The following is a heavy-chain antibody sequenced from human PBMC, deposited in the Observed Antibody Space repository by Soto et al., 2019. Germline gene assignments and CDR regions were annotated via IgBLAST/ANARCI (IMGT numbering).Heavy chain of an antibody. CDR2: IYYSGST. V-gene: IGHV4-30-4*01. CDR1: GGSISSGDYY. CDR3: ARVITVYYIDY. J-gene: IGHJ4*02. Sequence: SETLSLTCTVSGGSISSGDYYWSCIRQPPGKGLEWIGYIYYSGSTYYNPSLKSRVTISVDTSKNQFSLKLSTVTAADTAVYYCARVITVYYIDYWGQGTLVTVSS. D-gene: IGHD3-10*02.